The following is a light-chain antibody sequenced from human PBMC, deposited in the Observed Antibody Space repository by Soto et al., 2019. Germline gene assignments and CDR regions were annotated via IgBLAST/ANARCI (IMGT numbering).Light chain of an antibody. V-gene: IGLV1-47*02. CDR1: SSNVGGNY. J-gene: IGLJ3*02. Sequence: QAALTQPPSVSVTPGQRVTIYCSVSSSNVGGNYVYWYQNFPGTAPKLLIHTNDQRPSGVPDRFSGSKSGPSASLAISGPRSEDEADYYCAAWDGSLSGRVFGGGTKVTVL. CDR2: TND. CDR3: AAWDGSLSGRV.